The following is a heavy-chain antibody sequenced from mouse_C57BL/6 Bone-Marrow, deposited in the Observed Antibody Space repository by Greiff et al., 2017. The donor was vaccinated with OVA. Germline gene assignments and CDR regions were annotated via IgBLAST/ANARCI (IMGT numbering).Heavy chain of an antibody. V-gene: IGHV1-80*01. Sequence: QVQLQQSGAELVKPGASVKISCKASGYAFSSYWMNWVKQRHGKGLEWIGQIYPGDGDTNYNGKFKGKATLTADKYSSTAYMQLSSLTSEDSAVYFCARLCLLWLRRGCHYAMDYWGQGTSVTVSS. CDR3: ARLCLLWLRRGCHYAMDY. CDR1: GYAFSSYW. CDR2: IYPGDGDT. J-gene: IGHJ4*01. D-gene: IGHD2-9*01.